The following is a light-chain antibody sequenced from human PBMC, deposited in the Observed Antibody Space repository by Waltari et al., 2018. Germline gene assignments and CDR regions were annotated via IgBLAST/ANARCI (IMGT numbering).Light chain of an antibody. CDR2: AAS. V-gene: IGKV1-12*01. CDR1: QGISSW. CDR3: QQGYNTPWT. Sequence: DIQMTQSPSSLSASVGDKVTITCRASQGISSWLAWYQQKPGKAPKLLIYAASSLQSGVPSRFSGSGSGTDYTLTISSLQSEDFATYYCQQGYNTPWTFGQGTKVEIK. J-gene: IGKJ1*01.